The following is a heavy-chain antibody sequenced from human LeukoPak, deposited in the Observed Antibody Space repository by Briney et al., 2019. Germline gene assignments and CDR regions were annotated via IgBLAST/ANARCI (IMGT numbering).Heavy chain of an antibody. CDR1: GFTFSSYS. Sequence: PGGSLRLSCAASGFTFSSYSMNWVRQAPGRGLEWVSSISSSSSYIYYADSVKGRFTISRDNSKNTLYLQMNSLRAEDTAVYYCARRFRITMIVVVTPGSHAFDIWGQGTMVTVSS. CDR3: ARRFRITMIVVVTPGSHAFDI. D-gene: IGHD3-22*01. J-gene: IGHJ3*02. CDR2: ISSSSSYI. V-gene: IGHV3-21*04.